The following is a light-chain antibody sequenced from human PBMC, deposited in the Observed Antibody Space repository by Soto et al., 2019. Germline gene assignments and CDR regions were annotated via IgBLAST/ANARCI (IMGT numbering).Light chain of an antibody. CDR2: GYN. Sequence: QSVLTPPPSVSGAPGQRVTISCTGSSSNIGARYDVHWYQHLPGTAPKLLIYGYNKRPSGIPDRFSGSKSGTSASLAITGLQPEDEADYHCQAYDNGLSGYVVGTGTKFTVL. CDR3: QAYDNGLSGYV. J-gene: IGLJ1*01. V-gene: IGLV1-40*01. CDR1: SSNIGARYD.